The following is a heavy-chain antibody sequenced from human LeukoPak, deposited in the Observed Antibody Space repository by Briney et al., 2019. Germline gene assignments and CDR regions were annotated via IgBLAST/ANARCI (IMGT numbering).Heavy chain of an antibody. CDR1: GFTFTSSA. D-gene: IGHD6-13*01. J-gene: IGHJ1*01. Sequence: SVKVSCKASGFTFTSSAVQWVRQARGQRLEWIGWIVVGSGNTNYAQKFQERVTITRDMSTSTAYMELSSLRSEDTAVYYCAADKYNSSWYREYFQHWGQGTPVTVSS. CDR3: AADKYNSSWYREYFQH. V-gene: IGHV1-58*01. CDR2: IVVGSGNT.